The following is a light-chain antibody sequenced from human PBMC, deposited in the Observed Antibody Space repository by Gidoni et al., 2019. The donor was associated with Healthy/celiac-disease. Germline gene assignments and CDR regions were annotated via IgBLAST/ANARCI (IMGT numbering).Light chain of an antibody. CDR3: QQYGSPST. CDR2: GAS. Sequence: EIVLPQSPGTLSLSPGERATLSCRASQSVSSSYLAWYQQKPGQAPRLLIYGASSRATGIPDRFSGSGSGTDFTLTISRLEPEDFAVYYCQQYGSPSTFGPGTKVDIK. J-gene: IGKJ3*01. V-gene: IGKV3-20*01. CDR1: QSVSSSY.